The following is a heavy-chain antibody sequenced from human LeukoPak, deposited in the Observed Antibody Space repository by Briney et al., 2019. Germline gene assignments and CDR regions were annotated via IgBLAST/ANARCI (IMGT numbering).Heavy chain of an antibody. CDR3: AEKALLNY. D-gene: IGHD2-21*02. Sequence: PGGSPRLSCAASGFTFNSYPMGWVRRAPGKGLEWVSLISPSGSDTYYADSVKGRFTISRDNSKNTLYLQMNSLRAEDTAVYYCAEKALLNYWGQGTLVTVSS. CDR2: ISPSGSDT. CDR1: GFTFNSYP. J-gene: IGHJ4*02. V-gene: IGHV3-23*01.